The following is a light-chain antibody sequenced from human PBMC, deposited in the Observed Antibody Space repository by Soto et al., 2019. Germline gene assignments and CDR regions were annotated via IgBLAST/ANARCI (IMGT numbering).Light chain of an antibody. V-gene: IGLV2-23*01. J-gene: IGLJ3*02. Sequence: QSALTQPASVSGSPEQSITISCTGPGSDVGSFDLVSWYQQHPGKAPKLIIFEGSKRPSGISTRFSGSKSDNRASLTISGLQAEDEADYYCSSYAGSMTWVFGGRTKLTVL. CDR3: SSYAGSMTWV. CDR2: EGS. CDR1: GSDVGSFDL.